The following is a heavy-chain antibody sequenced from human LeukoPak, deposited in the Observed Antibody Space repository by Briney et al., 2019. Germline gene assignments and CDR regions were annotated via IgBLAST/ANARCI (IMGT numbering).Heavy chain of an antibody. CDR3: AGRSTQFDY. D-gene: IGHD2-2*01. V-gene: IGHV3-30*03. Sequence: GGSLRLSCAASGFTFSSYAMSWVRQAPGKGLEWVAVISYDGSNKYYADSVKGRFTISRDNSKNTLYLQMNSLRAEDTAVYYCAGRSTQFDYWGQGTLVTVSS. CDR1: GFTFSSYA. CDR2: ISYDGSNK. J-gene: IGHJ4*02.